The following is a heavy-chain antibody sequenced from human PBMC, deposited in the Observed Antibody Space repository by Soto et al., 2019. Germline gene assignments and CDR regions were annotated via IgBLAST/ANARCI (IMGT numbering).Heavy chain of an antibody. CDR2: ISLYRDGT. D-gene: IGHD2-2*01. J-gene: IGHJ5*02. V-gene: IGHV1-18*01. CDR3: ARLVPGAGAWFGP. Sequence: ASVKVSCKTSGYTFSNYGITWVRQAPGQPLEWLGWISLYRDGTNYAQKFQGRVSMTTDTPTTTAYMELRSLRSDATAVYYCARLVPGAGAWFGPWRRGPLLTVSS. CDR1: GYTFSNYG.